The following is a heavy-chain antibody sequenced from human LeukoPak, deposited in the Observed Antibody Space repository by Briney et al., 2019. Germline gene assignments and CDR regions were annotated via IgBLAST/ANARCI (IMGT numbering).Heavy chain of an antibody. CDR2: ISRNGRNT. V-gene: IGHV3-23*01. CDR3: ARDADPRPDSNNDNYFDC. D-gene: IGHD1-1*01. CDR1: GFTFSTYV. J-gene: IGHJ4*02. Sequence: GGSLRLSCAASGFTFSTYVMTWVRQAPGKGLEWVSAISRNGRNTYYADPVEGQFTVSRDNSQNTLYLQLNSLTADDTAVYYCARDADPRPDSNNDNYFDCWGQGTLVTVSS.